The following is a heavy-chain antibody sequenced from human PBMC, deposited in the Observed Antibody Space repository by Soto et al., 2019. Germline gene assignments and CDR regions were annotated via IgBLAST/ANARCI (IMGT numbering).Heavy chain of an antibody. J-gene: IGHJ6*04. Sequence: QVQLVQSGAEVKKPGSSVKVSCKASGGTFSSYAISWVRQAPGQGLEWMGGIIAIPGTATYAQKFQGRVTITADESTSTAYMELSSLRSEATAVYYCARSQGSSTSLEIYYYYYYGMDVWGEGTTVTVSS. D-gene: IGHD2-2*01. CDR3: ARSQGSSTSLEIYYYYYYGMDV. CDR1: GGTFSSYA. CDR2: IIAIPGTA. V-gene: IGHV1-69*01.